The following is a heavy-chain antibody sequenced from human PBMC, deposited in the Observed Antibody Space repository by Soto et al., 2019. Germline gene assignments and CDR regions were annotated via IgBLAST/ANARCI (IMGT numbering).Heavy chain of an antibody. V-gene: IGHV3-23*01. CDR2: ISGSGGRT. Sequence: PGGSLRLSCVASGFPSSSYAMSWVRQTPGKGLEWVSGISGSGGRTYYADSVKGRFTISRDNSNNTLSLQMHILRVEDAAVYFCAKGGYYSLFDIWGQGTVVTVSS. D-gene: IGHD3-16*01. CDR1: GFPSSSYA. CDR3: AKGGYYSLFDI. J-gene: IGHJ3*02.